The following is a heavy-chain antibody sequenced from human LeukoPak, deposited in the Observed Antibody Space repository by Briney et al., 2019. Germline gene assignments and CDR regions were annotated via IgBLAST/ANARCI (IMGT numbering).Heavy chain of an antibody. D-gene: IGHD6-13*01. CDR3: ARSSSWNWFDP. CDR1: GGSISSSSYY. V-gene: IGHV4-39*07. Sequence: SETLSLTCTVSGGSISSSSYYWGWIRQPPGKGLEWIGSIYYSGSTYYNPSLKSRVTISVDTSKNQFSLKLSSVTAADTAVYYCARSSSWNWFDPWGQGTLVTVSS. CDR2: IYYSGST. J-gene: IGHJ5*02.